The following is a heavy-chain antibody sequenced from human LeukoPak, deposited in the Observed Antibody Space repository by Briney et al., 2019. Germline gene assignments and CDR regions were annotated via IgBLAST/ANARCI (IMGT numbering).Heavy chain of an antibody. CDR1: GYTFTSYD. V-gene: IGHV1-8*03. CDR2: MNPNSGNT. D-gene: IGHD3-3*02. J-gene: IGHJ6*03. Sequence: ASVKVSCKASGYTFTSYDINWVRQATGQGLEWMGWMNPNSGNTGYAQKFQGRVTITRNTSISTAYMELSTLRSEDTAVYYCARTFLEWLQWPQIYYYYYMDVWGKGTTVTVSS. CDR3: ARTFLEWLQWPQIYYYYYMDV.